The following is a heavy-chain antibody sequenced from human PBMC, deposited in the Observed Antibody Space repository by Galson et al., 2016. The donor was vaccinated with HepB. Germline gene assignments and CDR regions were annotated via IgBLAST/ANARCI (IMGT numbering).Heavy chain of an antibody. Sequence: SLRLSCAASGFTFSSYGMHWVRQAPGKGLEWVAVISYDGSNKYYADSVKGRFTISRDNSKNTLYLQMNSLRAEDTAVYYCAKGYYDIWSGYYTYFDYWGQGTLVTVSS. CDR3: AKGYYDIWSGYYTYFDY. V-gene: IGHV3-30*18. D-gene: IGHD3-3*01. CDR2: ISYDGSNK. J-gene: IGHJ4*02. CDR1: GFTFSSYG.